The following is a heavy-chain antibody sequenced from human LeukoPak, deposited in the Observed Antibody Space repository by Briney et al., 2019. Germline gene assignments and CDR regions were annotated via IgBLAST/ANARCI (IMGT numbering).Heavy chain of an antibody. V-gene: IGHV4-34*01. D-gene: IGHD6-6*01. Sequence: SETLSLTCAVYGGSFSGYYWSWIRQPPGKGLERIGEINHSGSTNYNPSLKSRVTISVDTSKNQFSLKLSSVTAADTAVYYCARPRIAARLYDYWGQGTLVTVSS. J-gene: IGHJ4*02. CDR3: ARPRIAARLYDY. CDR2: INHSGST. CDR1: GGSFSGYY.